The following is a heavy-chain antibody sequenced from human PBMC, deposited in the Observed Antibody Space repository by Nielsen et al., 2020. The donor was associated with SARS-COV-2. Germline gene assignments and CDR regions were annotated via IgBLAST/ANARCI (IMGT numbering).Heavy chain of an antibody. CDR2: ISFSGSET. Sequence: GESRKISCAASGFTFSTYWLNWIRQAPGKGLEWVSFISFSGSETDYADSVRGRITIFRDNAKNSVSLQMNSLRAEDTAVYYCAVIPGYSSSPGCWGQGTLVTVSS. CDR3: AVIPGYSSSPGC. D-gene: IGHD6-13*01. V-gene: IGHV3-48*01. CDR1: GFTFSTYW. J-gene: IGHJ4*02.